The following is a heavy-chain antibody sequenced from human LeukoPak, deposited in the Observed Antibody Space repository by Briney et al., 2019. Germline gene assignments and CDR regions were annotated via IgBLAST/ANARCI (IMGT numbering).Heavy chain of an antibody. J-gene: IGHJ4*02. D-gene: IGHD3-10*01. CDR3: ARASLRGLWVDY. CDR2: IYYSGGT. V-gene: IGHV4-59*01. CDR1: GGSISSYY. Sequence: KPSETLSLTCTVSGGSISSYYWSWIRQPPGKGLEWIGYIYYSGGTNYNPSLKSRVTISVDTSKNQFSLKLSSVTAADTAVYYCARASLRGLWVDYWGQGTLVTVSS.